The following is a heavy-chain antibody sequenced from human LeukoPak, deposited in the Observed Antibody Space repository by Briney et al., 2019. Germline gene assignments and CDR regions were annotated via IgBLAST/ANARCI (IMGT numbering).Heavy chain of an antibody. J-gene: IGHJ4*02. Sequence: GESLKISCKGSGYSFTSYRIGWVRQMPGKGLEWMGIIYPGDSDTRYSPSFQGQVTISADKSISIAYLQWSSLKASDTAIYYCARLSSAYLDYWGQGTLVTVSS. CDR2: IYPGDSDT. CDR1: GYSFTSYR. CDR3: ARLSSAYLDY. D-gene: IGHD3-22*01. V-gene: IGHV5-51*01.